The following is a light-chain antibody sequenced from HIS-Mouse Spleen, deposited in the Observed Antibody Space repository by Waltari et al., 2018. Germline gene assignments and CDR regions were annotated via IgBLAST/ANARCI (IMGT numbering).Light chain of an antibody. CDR2: EDN. CDR1: SGSIASNY. Sequence: NFMLTQPHSVSESPGKTVTISCTGSSGSIASNYVPWYQQRPGSAPTPVIYEDNQRPSGVPDRFSGSIDSSSNSASLTISGLKTEDEADYYCQSYDSSNQVFGGGTKLTVL. J-gene: IGLJ3*02. CDR3: QSYDSSNQV. V-gene: IGLV6-57*02.